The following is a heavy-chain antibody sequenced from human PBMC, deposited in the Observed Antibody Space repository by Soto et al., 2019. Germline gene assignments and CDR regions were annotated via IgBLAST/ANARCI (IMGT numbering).Heavy chain of an antibody. J-gene: IGHJ6*02. CDR1: GGSISSGTYY. D-gene: IGHD6-19*01. Sequence: SETLSLTCTVSGGSISSGTYYWSWIRQLPGKGLEWIGYISYSGSTFYTPSLKSRVTVSLDTSDNQFSLKLSSVTAAYTAVYSCARLATSRIAVAGTFGWSHGMDVWGQGTTVTVSS. V-gene: IGHV4-31*02. CDR2: ISYSGST. CDR3: ARLATSRIAVAGTFGWSHGMDV.